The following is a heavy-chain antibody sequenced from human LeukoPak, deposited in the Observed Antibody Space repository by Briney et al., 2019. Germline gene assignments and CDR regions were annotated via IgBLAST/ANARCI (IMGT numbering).Heavy chain of an antibody. J-gene: IGHJ6*02. CDR1: GGSISSSSYY. CDR3: ARPARMTLVRGQSYYYHSMDV. D-gene: IGHD3-10*01. V-gene: IGHV4-39*07. CDR2: IYYSGST. Sequence: SETLSLTCTVSGGSISSSSYYWGWIRQPPGKGLEWIGSIYYSGSTYYNPSLKSRVTLSVDTSKNEFSLRLSSVTAADTAVYYCARPARMTLVRGQSYYYHSMDVWGQGTTVTVSS.